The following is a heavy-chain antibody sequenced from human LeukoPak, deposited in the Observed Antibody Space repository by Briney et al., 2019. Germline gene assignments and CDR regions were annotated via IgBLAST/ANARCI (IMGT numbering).Heavy chain of an antibody. Sequence: GASVKVSCKASGYTFSSYGISWVRQAPGQGLEWMGWISASDGDTNYAQKLQGRVTMTTDTSTSTAYMELRSLRSDDTAVYFCARDYYGTPPLDYWGQGTLVTVS. D-gene: IGHD3-10*01. CDR1: GYTFSSYG. J-gene: IGHJ4*02. CDR3: ARDYYGTPPLDY. CDR2: ISASDGDT. V-gene: IGHV1-18*01.